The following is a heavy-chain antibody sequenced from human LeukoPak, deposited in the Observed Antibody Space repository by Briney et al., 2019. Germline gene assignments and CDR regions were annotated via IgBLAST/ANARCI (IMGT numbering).Heavy chain of an antibody. Sequence: GGSLRLSCAASGFTFSSYGMHWVRQAPGKGLEWVAFIRYDGSNKYYADSVKGRFTISRDNSKNTLYLQMNSLRAEDTAVYYCAKDRYSSGWYESGGLAYWGQGTLVTVSS. V-gene: IGHV3-30*02. D-gene: IGHD6-19*01. CDR2: IRYDGSNK. J-gene: IGHJ4*02. CDR3: AKDRYSSGWYESGGLAY. CDR1: GFTFSSYG.